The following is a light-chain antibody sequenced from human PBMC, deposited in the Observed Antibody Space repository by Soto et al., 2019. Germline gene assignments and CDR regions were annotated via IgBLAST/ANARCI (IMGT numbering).Light chain of an antibody. J-gene: IGLJ2*01. CDR3: SSYTSSITVV. Sequence: QSALTQPASVSGSPGQSITISCTGTSSDVGGYNYVSWHQQHPGKVPKLMIYDVSHRPSGVSNRFSGSKSGNTASLTISGLQAEDGDDYYCSSYTSSITVVFGGGTKLTVL. V-gene: IGLV2-14*03. CDR2: DVS. CDR1: SSDVGGYNY.